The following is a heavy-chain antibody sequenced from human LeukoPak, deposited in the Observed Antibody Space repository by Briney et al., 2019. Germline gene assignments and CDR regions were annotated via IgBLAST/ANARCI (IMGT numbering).Heavy chain of an antibody. J-gene: IGHJ5*02. CDR3: AHPTEYSSSWYGNWFDP. Sequence: PGGSLRLSCAASGFTFSSYAMSWVRQAPGKGLEWVSAISGSGGSTYYADSLKGRFTISRDNSKNTLNLQMNSLRAEDTAVYYCAHPTEYSSSWYGNWFDPWGQGTLVTVSS. CDR2: ISGSGGST. V-gene: IGHV3-23*01. CDR1: GFTFSSYA. D-gene: IGHD6-13*01.